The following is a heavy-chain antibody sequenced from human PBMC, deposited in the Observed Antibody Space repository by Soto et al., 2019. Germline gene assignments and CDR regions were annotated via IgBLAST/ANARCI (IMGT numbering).Heavy chain of an antibody. V-gene: IGHV4-61*01. Sequence: NPSETLSLTCTVSGGSVSSASYYWTWIRQSPGKGLEWIGYIYYTGSTNYNPSLKSRVTISVDTSKNQFSLKLTSVTAADTAVYYCARDIRGYSRAFDYWGQGTQVTVSS. J-gene: IGHJ4*02. CDR2: IYYTGST. CDR1: GGSVSSASYY. D-gene: IGHD5-18*01. CDR3: ARDIRGYSRAFDY.